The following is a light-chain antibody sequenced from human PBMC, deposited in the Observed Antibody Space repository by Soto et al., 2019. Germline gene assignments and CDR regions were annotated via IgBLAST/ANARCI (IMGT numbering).Light chain of an antibody. V-gene: IGKV1-39*01. CDR3: QQTYTTPYT. CDR1: QGISNY. Sequence: DIQMTQSPSSLSASVGDRVTLACQAGQGISNYLNWYQQKPGKAPKLLMYAASNLQSGVPSRFSGSGSGTYFTLTISSLQPEDSATYSCQQTYTTPYTFGQGTKLEIK. J-gene: IGKJ2*01. CDR2: AAS.